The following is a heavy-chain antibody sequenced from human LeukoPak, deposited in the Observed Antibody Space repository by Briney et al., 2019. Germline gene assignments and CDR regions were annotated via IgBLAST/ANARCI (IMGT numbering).Heavy chain of an antibody. CDR2: ISYDGSNK. CDR3: ARDLQVYYYSSTFDY. J-gene: IGHJ4*02. V-gene: IGHV3-30*04. Sequence: GGSLRLSCTASGFTFSSYAMHWVRQAPGKGLEWVAVISYDGSNKYYADSVKGRFTISRDNSKNTLYLQMNSLRAEDTAVYYCARDLQVYYYSSTFDYWGQGTLVTVSS. D-gene: IGHD3-22*01. CDR1: GFTFSSYA.